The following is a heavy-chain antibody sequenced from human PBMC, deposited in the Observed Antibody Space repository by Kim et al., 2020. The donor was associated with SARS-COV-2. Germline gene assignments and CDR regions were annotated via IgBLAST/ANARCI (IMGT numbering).Heavy chain of an antibody. Sequence: ASVKVSCKASGDNFNIYVIAWVRQAPGHGLEWMGDIIHVFGTVNYAPKCQGRVTITADESRNTAYMELSSLESDDTAVYYCVREWQLVLDQRGQGSLVT. CDR3: VREWQLVLDQ. CDR2: IIHVFGTV. J-gene: IGHJ4*02. V-gene: IGHV1-69*13. CDR1: GDNFNIYV. D-gene: IGHD6-6*01.